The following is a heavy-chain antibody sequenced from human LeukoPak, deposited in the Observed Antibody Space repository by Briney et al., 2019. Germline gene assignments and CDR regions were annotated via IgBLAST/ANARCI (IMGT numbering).Heavy chain of an antibody. J-gene: IGHJ5*02. CDR2: ISSSGSTI. CDR1: GFTFSDYY. Sequence: GGSLRLSCAASGFTFSDYYMSWLRQAPGKGLEWVSYISSSGSTIYYADSVKGRFTISRDNAKNSLYLQMNSLRAEGTAVYYCARELGSGSYLNWFDPWGQGTLVTVSS. V-gene: IGHV3-11*04. D-gene: IGHD3-10*01. CDR3: ARELGSGSYLNWFDP.